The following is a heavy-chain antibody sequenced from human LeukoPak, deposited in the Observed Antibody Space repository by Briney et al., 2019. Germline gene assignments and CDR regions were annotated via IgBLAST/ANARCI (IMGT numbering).Heavy chain of an antibody. D-gene: IGHD4/OR15-4a*01. CDR1: GFTFSSYG. V-gene: IGHV3-30*02. CDR2: IRYDGTNK. J-gene: IGHJ4*02. CDR3: AKSGLSRFDY. Sequence: GGSLRLSCAASGFTFSSYGIHWVRQAPGKGLEWVAFIRYDGTNKYYADSVKGRFTISRDNSKNTLYLQMNSLRADDTAVYYCAKSGLSRFDYWGQGTLVTVSS.